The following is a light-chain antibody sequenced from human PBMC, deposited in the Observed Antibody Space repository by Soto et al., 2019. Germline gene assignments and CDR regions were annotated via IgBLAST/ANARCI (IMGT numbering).Light chain of an antibody. V-gene: IGKV3-20*01. CDR3: QDYGGSLWT. CDR2: TAS. Sequence: GVAQSPGTLSLSPGERATLSCRASQSVSSTYLAWYQQRPGQAPRLLIYTASRRVTGIPDRFSGSGSGTDFTLTISSLEPEDFAVYYCQDYGGSLWTFGQGTKVDIK. J-gene: IGKJ1*01. CDR1: QSVSSTY.